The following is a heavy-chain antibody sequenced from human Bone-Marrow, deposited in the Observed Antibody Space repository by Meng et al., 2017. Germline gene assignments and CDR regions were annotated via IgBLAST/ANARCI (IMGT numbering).Heavy chain of an antibody. J-gene: IGHJ5*02. Sequence: QVRPQESGPGLVRPSETLSLTCTVSGGSVSSGSYYWSWIRQPPGKGLEWIGYIYYSGSTNYNPSLKSRVTISVDTSKNQFSLKLSSVTAADTAVYYCAREVSPYYYGSGSENWFDPWGQGTLVTVSS. V-gene: IGHV4-61*01. D-gene: IGHD3-10*01. CDR3: AREVSPYYYGSGSENWFDP. CDR1: GGSVSSGSYY. CDR2: IYYSGST.